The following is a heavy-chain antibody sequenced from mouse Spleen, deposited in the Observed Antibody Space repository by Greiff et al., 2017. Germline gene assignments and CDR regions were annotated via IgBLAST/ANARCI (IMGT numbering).Heavy chain of an antibody. CDR2: IRNKANGYTT. J-gene: IGHJ4*01. CDR1: GFTFTDYY. CDR3: AGAPYAMDY. D-gene: IGHD6-1*01. Sequence: EVKLMESGGGLVQPGGSLSLSCAASGFTFTDYYMSWVRQPPGKALEWLGFIRNKANGYTTEYSASVKGRFTISRDNSQSILYLQMNALRAEDSATYYCAGAPYAMDYWGQGTSVTVSS. V-gene: IGHV7-3*01.